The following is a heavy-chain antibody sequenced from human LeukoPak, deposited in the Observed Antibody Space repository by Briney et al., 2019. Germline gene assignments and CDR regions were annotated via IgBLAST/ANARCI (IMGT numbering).Heavy chain of an antibody. CDR3: ARQTSKRGYSYGYRSDY. CDR1: GYTFTSYD. V-gene: IGHV1-8*01. J-gene: IGHJ4*02. CDR2: MNPNSGNT. Sequence: ASVKVSCKASGYTFTSYDINWVRQAPGQGLEWMGWMNPNSGNTGYAQKFQGRVTMTRNTSISTAYMELSSLRSEDTAVYYCARQTSKRGYSYGYRSDYWGQGTLVTVSS. D-gene: IGHD5-18*01.